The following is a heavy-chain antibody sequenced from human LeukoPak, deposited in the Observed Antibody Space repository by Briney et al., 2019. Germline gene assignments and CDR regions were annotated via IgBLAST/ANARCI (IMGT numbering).Heavy chain of an antibody. D-gene: IGHD6-6*01. Sequence: ASVKVSCKVSGYTLTELSMHWVRQAPGKRLEWMGGFDPEDGETIYAQKFQGRVTMTEDTSTDTAYMELSSLRSEDTAVYYCATDLRVEYSSNPRARYARYFHHWGQGTLVTVSS. CDR1: GYTLTELS. V-gene: IGHV1-24*01. CDR2: FDPEDGET. CDR3: ATDLRVEYSSNPRARYARYFHH. J-gene: IGHJ1*01.